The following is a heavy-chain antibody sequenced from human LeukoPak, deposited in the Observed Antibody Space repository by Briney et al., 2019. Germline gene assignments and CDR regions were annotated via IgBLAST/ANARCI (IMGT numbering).Heavy chain of an antibody. CDR2: IKHDGSEK. CDR1: GFTFSTYW. D-gene: IGHD3-10*02. V-gene: IGHV3-7*01. Sequence: GGSLRLSCAASGFTFSTYWMNWVCQAPGKGLEWVANIKHDGSEKYYVDSVMGRFTISRDNAKNSLYLQMNSLRAEDTAVYYCAREKMLPWGQGTLVTVSS. J-gene: IGHJ4*02. CDR3: AREKMLP.